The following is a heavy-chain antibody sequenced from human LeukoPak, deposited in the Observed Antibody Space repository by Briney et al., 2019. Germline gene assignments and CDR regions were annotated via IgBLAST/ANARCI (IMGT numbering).Heavy chain of an antibody. V-gene: IGHV4-59*01. D-gene: IGHD6-19*01. CDR2: IFYSGST. CDR3: ARGSPLMAGIYNFDY. CDR1: SGSISGFY. J-gene: IGHJ4*02. Sequence: SETLSLTCSVSSGSISGFYWNWIRQPPGKGLEWIGQIFYSGSTTYNPSLKSPVTISVDTSKNQFSLKVRSVTAADTAVYYCARGSPLMAGIYNFDYWGQGRLVTVSS.